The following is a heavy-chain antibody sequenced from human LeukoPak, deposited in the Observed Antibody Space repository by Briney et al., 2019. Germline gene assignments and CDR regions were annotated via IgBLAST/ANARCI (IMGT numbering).Heavy chain of an antibody. CDR2: INTNTGNP. D-gene: IGHD1/OR15-1a*01. V-gene: IGHV7-4-1*02. CDR3: ARDQAGLEHENWFDP. J-gene: IGHJ5*02. CDR1: GYTFANYA. Sequence: GASVKASCKASGYTFANYAMNWVRQAPGQGLEWMGWINTNTGNPTYAQGFTGRFVFSLDPSVSTAYLQISSLKAEDTAAYYCARDQAGLEHENWFDPWGQGTLVTVSS.